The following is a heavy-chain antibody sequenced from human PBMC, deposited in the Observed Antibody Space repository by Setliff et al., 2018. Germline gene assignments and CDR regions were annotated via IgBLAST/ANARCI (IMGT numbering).Heavy chain of an antibody. Sequence: VKVSCKTSGFRFTSFGFSWVRQAPGQGLEWMGGTIPMFGSTSYAQKFQGRVTIITDESTTTAYMELSSLGSEDTAVYYCVREGVDTRSSTDYRYYMDVWGKGTTVTVSS. J-gene: IGHJ6*03. CDR1: GFRFTSFG. D-gene: IGHD5-18*01. CDR2: TIPMFGST. CDR3: VREGVDTRSSTDYRYYMDV. V-gene: IGHV1-69*05.